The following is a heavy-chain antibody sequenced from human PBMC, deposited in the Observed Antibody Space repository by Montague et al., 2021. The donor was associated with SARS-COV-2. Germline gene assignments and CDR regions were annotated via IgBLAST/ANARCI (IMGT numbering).Heavy chain of an antibody. CDR3: ARGRRILLWFGELLSGGDYYGMDV. J-gene: IGHJ6*02. V-gene: IGHV4-34*01. Sequence: SETLSLTCAVYGGSFSGYYWSWIRQPPGKGLEWIGEINHSGSTNXNPSLKSRATISVDTSKSQFSLKLSSVTAADTAVYYCARGRRILLWFGELLSGGDYYGMDVWGQGTTVTVSS. CDR2: INHSGST. CDR1: GGSFSGYY. D-gene: IGHD3-10*01.